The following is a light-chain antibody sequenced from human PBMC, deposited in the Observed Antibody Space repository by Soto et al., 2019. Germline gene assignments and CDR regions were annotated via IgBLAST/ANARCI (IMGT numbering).Light chain of an antibody. J-gene: IGKJ1*01. CDR1: QSVSSD. CDR3: QQYNNWPRT. V-gene: IGKV3-15*01. Sequence: EIVLTQSPGTLSLSPGERATLPCRASQSVSSDLAWYHQKPGQAPRLLIYGASTRATGIPARFSGSGSGTEFTLTINSLQSEDFAVYYCQQYNNWPRTFGQGTKVDI. CDR2: GAS.